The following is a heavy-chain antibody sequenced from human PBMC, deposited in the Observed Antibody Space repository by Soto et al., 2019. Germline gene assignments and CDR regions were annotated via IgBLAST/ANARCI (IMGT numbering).Heavy chain of an antibody. D-gene: IGHD1-26*01. CDR3: AKGGGSYYTGFDY. CDR2: ISYDGSNK. J-gene: IGHJ4*02. CDR1: GFTFSSYG. Sequence: QVQLVESGGGVVQPGRSLRLSCAASGFTFSSYGMHWVRQAPGKGLEWVAVISYDGSNKYYADSVKGRFTISRDNSKNTLYLQMNSLKAEDTAVYYCAKGGGSYYTGFDYWGQGTLVTVSS. V-gene: IGHV3-30*18.